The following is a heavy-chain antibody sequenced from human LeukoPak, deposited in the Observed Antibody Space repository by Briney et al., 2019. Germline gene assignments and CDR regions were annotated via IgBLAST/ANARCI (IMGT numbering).Heavy chain of an antibody. D-gene: IGHD6-13*01. CDR1: GGTFSSYA. CDR2: IIPILGIA. CDR3: ARVNGIAGINYFDY. Sequence: SVKVSCKASGGTFSSYAISWVRQAPGQGLEWMGRIIPILGIANYARKFQGRVTITADKSTSTAYMELSSLRSEDTAVYYCARVNGIAGINYFDYWGQGTLVTVSS. V-gene: IGHV1-69*04. J-gene: IGHJ4*02.